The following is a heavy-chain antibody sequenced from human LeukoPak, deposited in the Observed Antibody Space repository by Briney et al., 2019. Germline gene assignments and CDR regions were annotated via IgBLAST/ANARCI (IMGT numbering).Heavy chain of an antibody. CDR2: INPSGGST. J-gene: IGHJ4*02. CDR3: ARHPWGYFDY. Sequence: ASVKVSCKASGYTFTGYYMHWVRQAPGQWLEWMGIINPSGGSTSYAQKFQGRVTMTRDTSTSTVYMELSSLRSEDTAVYYCARHPWGYFDYWGQGTLVTVSS. V-gene: IGHV1-46*01. CDR1: GYTFTGYY. D-gene: IGHD3-16*01.